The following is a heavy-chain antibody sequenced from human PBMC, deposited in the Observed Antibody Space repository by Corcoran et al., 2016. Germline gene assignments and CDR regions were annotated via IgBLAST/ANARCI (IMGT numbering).Heavy chain of an antibody. CDR1: GYTFTSYY. CDR2: INPSGGST. Sequence: QVQLVQSGAEVKKPGASVKVSCKASGYTFTSYYMHWVRQAPGQGLEWMGIINPSGGSTSYGQKFQGRVTMTRDTSTSTVYMELSSLRSEDTAVYYGARAQPYYDDSSGYDYWGQGTLVTVSS. J-gene: IGHJ4*02. CDR3: ARAQPYYDDSSGYDY. D-gene: IGHD3-22*01. V-gene: IGHV1-46*01.